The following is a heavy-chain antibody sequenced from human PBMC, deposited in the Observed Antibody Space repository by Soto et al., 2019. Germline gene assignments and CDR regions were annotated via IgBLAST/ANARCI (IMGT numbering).Heavy chain of an antibody. D-gene: IGHD6-19*01. Sequence: QLQLQESGSGLVKPSQTLSLTCAVSGGSISSGGYSWSWIRQPPGKGLEWIGYIYHSGSTYYNPSLERRVTISVDRSKNQCSLKLSSVTAAATAVYYCASAGGLGAVAADYWGQGALVTVSS. CDR1: GGSISSGGYS. CDR3: ASAGGLGAVAADY. CDR2: IYHSGST. V-gene: IGHV4-30-2*01. J-gene: IGHJ4*02.